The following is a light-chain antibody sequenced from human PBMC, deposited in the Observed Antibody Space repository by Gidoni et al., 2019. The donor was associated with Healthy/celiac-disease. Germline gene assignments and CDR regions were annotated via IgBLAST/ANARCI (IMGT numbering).Light chain of an antibody. J-gene: IGKJ1*01. CDR2: CAS. Sequence: EIVMTQSPATLSVSPGERATLSCRASQSVSSNLAWYQQKPGQAPRLPIYCASTRAPGIPARFSGSGYGTEFTLTISSLQSEDFAVYYCQQYNNWPPITFGQGTKVEIK. CDR1: QSVSSN. CDR3: QQYNNWPPIT. V-gene: IGKV3-15*01.